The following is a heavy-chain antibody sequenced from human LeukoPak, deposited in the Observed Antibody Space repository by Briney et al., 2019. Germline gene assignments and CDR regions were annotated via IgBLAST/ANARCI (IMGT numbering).Heavy chain of an antibody. CDR1: GGSFSGYY. CDR3: ARVIRFLEWSLGAFDI. J-gene: IGHJ3*02. CDR2: INHSGST. V-gene: IGHV4-34*01. Sequence: PSETLSLTCAVYGGSFSGYYWTWIRQPPGKGLEWIGEINHSGSTNYNPSLKSRVTVSVDTSKNQFSLKLSSVTAADTAVYYCARVIRFLEWSLGAFDIWGQGTMVTVSS. D-gene: IGHD3-3*01.